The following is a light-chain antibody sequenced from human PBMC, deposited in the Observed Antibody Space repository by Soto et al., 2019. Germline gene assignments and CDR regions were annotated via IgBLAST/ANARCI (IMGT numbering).Light chain of an antibody. CDR2: GAS. V-gene: IGKV3-15*01. CDR3: QQCGSSPWT. Sequence: EIVMTQSPATLSVSPWERATLSCRASQSLRSDLAWYQQRPGQAPRLLIYGASTRATDIPARFSGSGSGTEFTLTISRLEPEDFAVYYCQQCGSSPWTFGQGTKVDIK. CDR1: QSLRSD. J-gene: IGKJ1*01.